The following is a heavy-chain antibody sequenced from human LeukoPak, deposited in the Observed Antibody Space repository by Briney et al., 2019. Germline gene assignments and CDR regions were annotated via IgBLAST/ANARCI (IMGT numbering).Heavy chain of an antibody. D-gene: IGHD5-24*01. J-gene: IGHJ3*02. CDR2: IYYSGRT. CDR1: GGSISSGGYS. V-gene: IGHV4-30-4*08. CDR3: ARVPGYKGGAFDI. Sequence: SETLSLTCAVSGGSISSGGYSWSWIRQPPGKGLEWIGYIYYSGRTYYNPSLKSRVTISVDTSKNQFSLKLSSVTAADTAVYYCARVPGYKGGAFDIWGQGTMVTVSS.